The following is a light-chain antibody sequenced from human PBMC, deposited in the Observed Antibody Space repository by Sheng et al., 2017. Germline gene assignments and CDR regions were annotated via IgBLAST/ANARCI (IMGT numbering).Light chain of an antibody. CDR1: HNLTKW. CDR2: DAS. CDR3: QQRRNWPLT. Sequence: ETVLTQSPATLSLSPGEGATLSCRASHNLTKWLAWYQQQPGQAPRLLVYDASIRATGVPPRFSGSGFGTDFTLTINTLQPEDFAVYYCQQRRNWPLTFGGGTKVEIK. J-gene: IGKJ4*01. V-gene: IGKV3-11*01.